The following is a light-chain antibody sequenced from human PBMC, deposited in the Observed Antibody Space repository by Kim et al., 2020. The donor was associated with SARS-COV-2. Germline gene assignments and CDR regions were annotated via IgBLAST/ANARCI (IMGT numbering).Light chain of an antibody. CDR2: GSS. CDR1: QDIGNW. J-gene: IGKJ4*01. CDR3: QQSLSLPLT. V-gene: IGKV1-12*01. Sequence: DVQMAQSPSSVSASVGARVTFTCRASQDIGNWLAWYQQKPGKAPKLLIHGSSNLQSGVPTRFSGSGSGTDFTLTITGLQPEDIATYYCQQSLSLPLTFGGGTKVDIK.